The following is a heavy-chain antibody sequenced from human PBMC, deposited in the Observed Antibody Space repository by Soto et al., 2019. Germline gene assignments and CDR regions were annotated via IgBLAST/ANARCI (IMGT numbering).Heavy chain of an antibody. Sequence: QVQLVESGGGVVQPGRSQRLSCAASGFTFSSYGMHWVRQAPGRGLEWVAVISYDGSNKYYADSVKGRFTISRDNSKNTLYLQMNSLRAEDTAVYYCARDKGIVGAFDIWGQGTMVTVSS. J-gene: IGHJ3*02. CDR1: GFTFSSYG. V-gene: IGHV3-30*03. D-gene: IGHD3-16*02. CDR3: ARDKGIVGAFDI. CDR2: ISYDGSNK.